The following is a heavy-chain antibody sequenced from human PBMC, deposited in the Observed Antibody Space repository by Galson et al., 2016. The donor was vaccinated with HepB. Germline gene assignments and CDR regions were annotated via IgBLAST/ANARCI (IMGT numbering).Heavy chain of an antibody. J-gene: IGHJ4*02. Sequence: SLRLSCAASGFTVRTPYMSWVRQAPGKGLEWASVIHSGGSTYHADSVKGRFTVSRDDSKNTVYLQMNSLRVEDTAIYYCAREGFNAFDVWGQGTLVTVSS. CDR2: IHSGGST. CDR3: AREGFNAFDV. V-gene: IGHV3-53*01. D-gene: IGHD3-16*01. CDR1: GFTVRTPY.